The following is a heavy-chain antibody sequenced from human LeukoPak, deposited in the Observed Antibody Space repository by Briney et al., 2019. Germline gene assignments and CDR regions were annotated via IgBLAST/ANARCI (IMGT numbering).Heavy chain of an antibody. CDR3: AKAHDSTSYYYY. V-gene: IGHV3-30*18. J-gene: IGHJ4*02. CDR1: GFTFSDYG. CDR2: ISYDGSNK. Sequence: GGSLRLSCAASGFTFSDYGMHWVRQAPGKGLEWVAVISYDGSNKYYADSVKGRFTISRDNSKNTLYLQMNSLRAEDTAVYYCAKAHDSTSYYYYWGQGTLVTVSS. D-gene: IGHD3-22*01.